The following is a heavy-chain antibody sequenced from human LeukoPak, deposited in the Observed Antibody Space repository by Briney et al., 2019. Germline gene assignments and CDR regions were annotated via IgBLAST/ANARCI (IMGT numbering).Heavy chain of an antibody. D-gene: IGHD5-24*01. CDR1: GGSISRGGYY. CDR2: IYYTGST. CDR3: ARAVEIALEV. Sequence: SQTLSLTCTVSGGSISRGGYYWSWIRQHPGKGLEWIGYIYYTGSTYYNPSLKSRVTISIDTSKNYFSLKLTSVTAADTAVYYCARAVEIALEVWGQGTLVTVSS. V-gene: IGHV4-31*03. J-gene: IGHJ4*02.